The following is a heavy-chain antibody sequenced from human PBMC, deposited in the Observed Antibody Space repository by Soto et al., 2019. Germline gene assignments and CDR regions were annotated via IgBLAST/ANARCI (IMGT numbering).Heavy chain of an antibody. CDR1: GYTFSTYG. Sequence: ASVKVSCKASGYTFSTYGIIWVRQAPGQGLDWMGWITVHNGDTNYAQKFQGRVTMTTGTSTSTAYMELRSLKSDDTATYYCASGTAVGGTGAFDIWGQGTMVTVSS. CDR2: ITVHNGDT. CDR3: ASGTAVGGTGAFDI. V-gene: IGHV1-18*04. J-gene: IGHJ3*02. D-gene: IGHD6-19*01.